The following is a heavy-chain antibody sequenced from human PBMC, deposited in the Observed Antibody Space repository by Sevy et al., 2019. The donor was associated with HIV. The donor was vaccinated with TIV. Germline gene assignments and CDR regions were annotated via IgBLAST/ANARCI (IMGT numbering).Heavy chain of an antibody. Sequence: GGSLRLSCAASGFTFSNTWMSWIRQAPGKGLEWVGRIKSKTDGGITDYAEPVKGRFSISRDDSKNTLYLQMSSLKTEDTALYYCTKVMEIGQELKAYYMDVWGKGTTVTVSS. D-gene: IGHD1-26*01. J-gene: IGHJ6*03. CDR2: IKSKTDGGIT. V-gene: IGHV3-15*01. CDR3: TKVMEIGQELKAYYMDV. CDR1: GFTFSNTW.